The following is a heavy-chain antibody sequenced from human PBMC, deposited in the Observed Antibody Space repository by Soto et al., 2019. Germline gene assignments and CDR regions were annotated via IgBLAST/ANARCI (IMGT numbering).Heavy chain of an antibody. V-gene: IGHV3-53*01. CDR2: IYSGGST. CDR1: GFSVTANY. CDR3: TADLSN. J-gene: IGHJ4*02. Sequence: GGSLRLSCEFSGFSVTANYMSLVRQAPGKGLEWVSVIYSGGSTYYIDSVKGRFSISRDISKNTLYLQMNSLRAEDTAVYYCTADLSNWGQGTQVTVSS.